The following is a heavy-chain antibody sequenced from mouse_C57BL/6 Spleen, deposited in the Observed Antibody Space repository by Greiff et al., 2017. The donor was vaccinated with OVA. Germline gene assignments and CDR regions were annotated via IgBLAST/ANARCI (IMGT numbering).Heavy chain of an antibody. J-gene: IGHJ4*01. D-gene: IGHD1-1*01. V-gene: IGHV5-17*01. Sequence: EVQLVESGGGLVKPGGSLKLSCAASGFTFSDYGMHWVRQAPEKGLEWVAYISSGSSTIYYADTVKGRFTISRDNAKNTLFLQITSLRSEDTAMYYCARLYYGSSYYAMDYWGQGTSVTVSS. CDR3: ARLYYGSSYYAMDY. CDR2: ISSGSSTI. CDR1: GFTFSDYG.